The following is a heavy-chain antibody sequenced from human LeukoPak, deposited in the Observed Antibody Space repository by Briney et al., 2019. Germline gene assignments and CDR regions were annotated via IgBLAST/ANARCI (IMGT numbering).Heavy chain of an antibody. Sequence: ASVKVSCKASGYTFTGYYMHWVRQAPGQGLEWMGRINPNSGGTNYAQKFQGRVTMTRDTSISTAYMELSRLRSDDTAVYYCARDGYGDSRRYFDYWGQGTQVTVSS. CDR3: ARDGYGDSRRYFDY. J-gene: IGHJ4*02. V-gene: IGHV1-2*06. CDR2: INPNSGGT. CDR1: GYTFTGYY. D-gene: IGHD4-17*01.